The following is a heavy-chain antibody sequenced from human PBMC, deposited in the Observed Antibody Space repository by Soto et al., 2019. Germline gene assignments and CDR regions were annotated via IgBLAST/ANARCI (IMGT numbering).Heavy chain of an antibody. CDR2: IIPSVDAA. V-gene: IGHV1-69*13. Sequence: SVKVSCKASGGTFNNYALPWVRQAPGQGLEWVGGIIPSVDAANYAQEFQGRVTIAADESTGTVYMELSRLRSEDTAVYFCARDPSNTSGWHTTFDYGGRGTLVTSPQ. CDR3: ARDPSNTSGWHTTFDY. D-gene: IGHD6-19*01. J-gene: IGHJ4*02. CDR1: GGTFNNYA.